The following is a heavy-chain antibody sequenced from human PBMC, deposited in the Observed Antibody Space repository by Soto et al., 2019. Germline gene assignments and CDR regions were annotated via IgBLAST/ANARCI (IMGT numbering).Heavy chain of an antibody. J-gene: IGHJ3*02. V-gene: IGHV4-30-4*01. D-gene: IGHD3-22*01. CDR2: IYYSGST. Sequence: ASETLSLTCTVSGGSISSGDYYWSWIRQPPGKGLEWIGYIYYSGSTYYNPSLKSRVTISVDTSKNQFSLKLSSVTAADTAVYYCARLTYYYDSSGPKPDGNAFDIWGQGTMVTVSS. CDR1: GGSISSGDYY. CDR3: ARLTYYYDSSGPKPDGNAFDI.